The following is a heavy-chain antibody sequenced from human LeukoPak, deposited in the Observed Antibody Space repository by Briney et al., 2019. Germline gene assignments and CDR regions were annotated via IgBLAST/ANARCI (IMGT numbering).Heavy chain of an antibody. Sequence: GGSLRLSCAASGFTFSSYAMHWVRQAPGKGLEWVAVISYDGSNKYYADSVKGRFTISRDNSKSTLYLQMNSLRAEDTAVYYCARDQFAEEDYGDYDYWGQGTLVTVSS. CDR2: ISYDGSNK. V-gene: IGHV3-30-3*01. CDR3: ARDQFAEEDYGDYDY. CDR1: GFTFSSYA. D-gene: IGHD4-17*01. J-gene: IGHJ4*02.